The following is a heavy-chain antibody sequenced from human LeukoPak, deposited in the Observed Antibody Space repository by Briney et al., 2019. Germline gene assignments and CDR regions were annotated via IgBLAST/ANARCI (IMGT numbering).Heavy chain of an antibody. CDR1: GYTFTGYY. J-gene: IGHJ5*02. CDR3: ARVRSAYSSSGLNWFDP. V-gene: IGHV1-2*02. CDR2: INPNSGGT. Sequence: GASVKVSCKASGYTFTGYYMHWVRQAPGQGLEWMGWINPNSGGTNYAQKFQGRVTMTRDTSISTAYMELSRLRSDDTAVYYCARVRSAYSSSGLNWFDPWGQGTLVTVSS. D-gene: IGHD6-6*01.